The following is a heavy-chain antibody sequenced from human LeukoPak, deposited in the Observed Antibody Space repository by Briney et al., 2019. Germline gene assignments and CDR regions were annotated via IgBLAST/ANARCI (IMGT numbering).Heavy chain of an antibody. D-gene: IGHD5-18*01. Sequence: PGGSLRLSCAASGFTFSSYEMNWVRQAPGKGLESVSYISSSGSTIYYADSVNGRFTISRDNAKNSLYLQMNSLRAEDTAVYYCARDARGYSYGYGRYGMDVWGQGTTVSVSS. CDR3: ARDARGYSYGYGRYGMDV. J-gene: IGHJ6*02. CDR2: ISSSGSTI. CDR1: GFTFSSYE. V-gene: IGHV3-48*03.